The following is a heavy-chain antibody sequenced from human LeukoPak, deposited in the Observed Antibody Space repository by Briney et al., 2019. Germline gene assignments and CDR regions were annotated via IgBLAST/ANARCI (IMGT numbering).Heavy chain of an antibody. J-gene: IGHJ4*02. V-gene: IGHV3-30*19. CDR3: TRDSEYYYDSSGYYRSIKGFDY. D-gene: IGHD3-22*01. CDR2: ISYDGSNE. CDR1: GFTFSSYS. Sequence: GGSLRLSCAASGFTFSSYSMNWVRQAPGKGLEWVAVISYDGSNEYYADSVKGRFTISRDNSKNTLYLQMNSLRAEDTAVYYCTRDSEYYYDSSGYYRSIKGFDYWGQGTLVTVSS.